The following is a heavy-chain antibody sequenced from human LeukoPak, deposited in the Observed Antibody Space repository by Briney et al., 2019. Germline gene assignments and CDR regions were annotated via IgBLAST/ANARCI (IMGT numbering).Heavy chain of an antibody. D-gene: IGHD6-13*01. J-gene: IGHJ4*02. CDR3: ARDRSGSSSHYFDY. V-gene: IGHV4-39*07. Sequence: SETLSLTCTVSGGSISSSSYYWGWIRQPPGKGLEWIGSIYYSGSTYYNPSLKSRVTISVDTSKNQFSLKLSSVTAADTAVYYCARDRSGSSSHYFDYWGQGTLVTVSS. CDR2: IYYSGST. CDR1: GGSISSSSYY.